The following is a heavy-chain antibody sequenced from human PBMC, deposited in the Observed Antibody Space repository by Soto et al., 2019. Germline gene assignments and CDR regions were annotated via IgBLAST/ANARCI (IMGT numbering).Heavy chain of an antibody. CDR2: IYHSGST. V-gene: IGHV4-30-2*01. D-gene: IGHD2-15*01. Sequence: SETLSLTCAVSGGSISSGGYSWSWIRQPPGKGLEWIGYIYHSGSTYYNPSLKSRVTISVDRSKNQFSLKLSSVTAADTAVYYCARAAVAAANWFDPWGQGTLVTVSS. CDR3: ARAAVAAANWFDP. J-gene: IGHJ5*02. CDR1: GGSISSGGYS.